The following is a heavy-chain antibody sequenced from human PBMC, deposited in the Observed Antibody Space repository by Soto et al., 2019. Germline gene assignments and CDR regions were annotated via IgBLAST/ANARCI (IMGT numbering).Heavy chain of an antibody. CDR2: IYHSGST. D-gene: IGHD6-13*01. CDR3: ARVYEQQLVPYYFDY. J-gene: IGHJ4*02. V-gene: IGHV4-38-2*01. CDR1: GYSISSGYY. Sequence: NPSETLSLTCAVSGYSISSGYYWGWIRQPPGKGLEWIGSIYHSGSTYYNPSLKSRVTISVDTSKNQFSLKLSSVTAADTAVYYCARVYEQQLVPYYFDYWGQGTLVTVSS.